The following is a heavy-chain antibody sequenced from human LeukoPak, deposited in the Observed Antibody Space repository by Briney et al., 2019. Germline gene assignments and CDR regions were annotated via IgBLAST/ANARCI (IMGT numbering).Heavy chain of an antibody. CDR3: ARDLGTYVSTPL. Sequence: SETLSLTCTDSGGSISSGGYFWSWIRQHPGKGLEWIGYIYNRGSTHYSPSLRSRVTISVDTSKNQFSLKLTSVTAADTAVYYCARDLGTYVSTPLWGQGTMVTVSS. J-gene: IGHJ3*01. CDR2: IYNRGST. V-gene: IGHV4-31*03. CDR1: GGSISSGGYF. D-gene: IGHD3-10*02.